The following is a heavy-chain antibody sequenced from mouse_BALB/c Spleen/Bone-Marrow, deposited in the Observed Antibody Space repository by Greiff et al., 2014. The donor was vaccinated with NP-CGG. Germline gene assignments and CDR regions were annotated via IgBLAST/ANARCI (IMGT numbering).Heavy chain of an antibody. J-gene: IGHJ4*01. CDR3: ARIYGNFEAMDY. Sequence: VQLVESGPGLVAPSQSLSITCTVPGFSLSRYSVHWVRQPPGKGLEWLGMIWGGGSTDYNSALKSRLIISKDNSKSQVFLKMNSLQTDDTAMYYCARIYGNFEAMDYWGQGTSVTVSS. D-gene: IGHD2-1*01. V-gene: IGHV2-6-4*01. CDR2: IWGGGST. CDR1: GFSLSRYS.